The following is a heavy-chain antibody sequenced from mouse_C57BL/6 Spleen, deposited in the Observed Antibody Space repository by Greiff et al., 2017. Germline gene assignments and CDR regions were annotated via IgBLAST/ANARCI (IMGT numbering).Heavy chain of an antibody. J-gene: IGHJ2*01. Sequence: VKVVESGAELVKPGASVKLSCKASGYTFTEYTIHWVKQRSGQGLEWIGWFYPGSGSIKYNEKFKDKATLTADKSSSTVYMELSRLTSEDSAVYFCARHEGYGYVFDYWGQGTTLTVSS. CDR3: ARHEGYGYVFDY. CDR1: GYTFTEYT. D-gene: IGHD2-2*01. CDR2: FYPGSGSI. V-gene: IGHV1-62-2*01.